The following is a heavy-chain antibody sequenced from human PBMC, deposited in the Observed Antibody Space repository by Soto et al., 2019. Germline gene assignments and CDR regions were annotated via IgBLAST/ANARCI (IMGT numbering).Heavy chain of an antibody. Sequence: GGSLRLSCAASGFTFSNAWMSWVRQAPGKGLEWVGCIKSKTDGGTIEYAAPVKGRFTISRDESKNTFYLQMNSLKIEDTAVYYCTTDDTSVTRLFEYWGQGTLVTVSS. J-gene: IGHJ4*02. CDR2: IKSKTDGGTI. V-gene: IGHV3-15*01. CDR1: GFTFSNAW. CDR3: TTDDTSVTRLFEY. D-gene: IGHD4-17*01.